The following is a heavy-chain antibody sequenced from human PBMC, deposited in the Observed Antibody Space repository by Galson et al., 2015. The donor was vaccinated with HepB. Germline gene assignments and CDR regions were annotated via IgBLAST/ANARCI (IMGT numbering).Heavy chain of an antibody. CDR2: ISYDGSNK. V-gene: IGHV3-30-3*01. D-gene: IGHD3-16*01. CDR3: ARGLGWGNGYYYYYMDV. CDR1: GFTFSSYA. J-gene: IGHJ6*03. Sequence: SLRLSCAASGFTFSSYAMHWVRQAPGKGLEWVAVISYDGSNKYYADSVKGRFTISRDNSKNTLYLQMNSLRAEDTAVYYCARGLGWGNGYYYYYMDVWGKGTTVTVSS.